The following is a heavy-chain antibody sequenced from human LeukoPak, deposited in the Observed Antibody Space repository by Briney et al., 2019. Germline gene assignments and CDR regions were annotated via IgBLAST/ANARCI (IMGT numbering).Heavy chain of an antibody. Sequence: SVKVSCKASGCTFSSYAISWVRQAPGRGLEWMGGIIPTFGTANYAQKFQGRVTITTDESTSTAYMELSSLRSEDTAVYYCASPYYYDSSGYQRAHWYFDLWGRGTLVTVSS. J-gene: IGHJ2*01. CDR1: GCTFSSYA. D-gene: IGHD3-22*01. CDR2: IIPTFGTA. V-gene: IGHV1-69*05. CDR3: ASPYYYDSSGYQRAHWYFDL.